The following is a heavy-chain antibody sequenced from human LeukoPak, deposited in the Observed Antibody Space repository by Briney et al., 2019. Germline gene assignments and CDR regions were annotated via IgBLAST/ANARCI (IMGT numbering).Heavy chain of an antibody. CDR3: AKGLYYYDSSGSYYFDY. Sequence: GGSLRLTCAASGFTFSGYAMSWVGQAPGKGLEWVSAISGSGGSTYYADSVKGRFTISRYNSKNTLYLQMNSLRAEDTAVYYCAKGLYYYDSSGSYYFDYSGQRTLVTVSS. V-gene: IGHV3-23*01. D-gene: IGHD3-22*01. CDR2: ISGSGGST. J-gene: IGHJ4*02. CDR1: GFTFSGYA.